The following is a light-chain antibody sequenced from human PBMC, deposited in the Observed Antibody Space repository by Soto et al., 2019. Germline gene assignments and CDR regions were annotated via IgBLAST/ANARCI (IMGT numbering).Light chain of an antibody. Sequence: DIQMTQSPSTVSGSVGDRVTITCRASQTISSWLAWYQQKPGKAPKLLIYKASTLKSGVPSRFSGSGSGTEFSLTINSLQPEDFATYYCQKLNTFPLTFGQGTRLEIK. CDR1: QTISSW. V-gene: IGKV1-5*03. CDR3: QKLNTFPLT. J-gene: IGKJ5*01. CDR2: KAS.